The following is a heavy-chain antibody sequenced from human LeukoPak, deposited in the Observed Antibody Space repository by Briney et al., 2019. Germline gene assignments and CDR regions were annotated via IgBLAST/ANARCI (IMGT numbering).Heavy chain of an antibody. CDR1: GGSISSGDYY. CDR3: ARGGYSGSYPLYYYYGMDV. CDR2: FYYSGST. V-gene: IGHV4-30-4*01. D-gene: IGHD1-26*01. J-gene: IGHJ6*02. Sequence: SQTLSLTCTVSGGSISSGDYYWSWIRQPPGTGLEWIGYFYYSGSTYYNPSLKSRITISVDTSKNQFSLKLSSVTAADTAVYYCARGGYSGSYPLYYYYGMDVWGQGTTVTVSS.